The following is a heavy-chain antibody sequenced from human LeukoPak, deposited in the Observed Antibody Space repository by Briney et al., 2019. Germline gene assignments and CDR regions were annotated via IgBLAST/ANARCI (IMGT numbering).Heavy chain of an antibody. D-gene: IGHD3-16*01. CDR1: GFTVSSNY. J-gene: IGHJ4*02. V-gene: IGHV3-66*02. CDR3: ARMSYASAHFNY. Sequence: GGSLRLSCAASGFTVSSNYMSWVRQAPGKGLEWVSVIYSGGSTYYADSVKGRFTISRDNSKNTVYLQMNSLRAEDTAVYYCARMSYASAHFNYWGQGTLVTVSS. CDR2: IYSGGST.